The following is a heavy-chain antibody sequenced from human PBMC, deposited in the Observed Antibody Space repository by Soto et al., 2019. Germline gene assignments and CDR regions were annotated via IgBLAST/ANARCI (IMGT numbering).Heavy chain of an antibody. CDR1: GGSISSSSYY. CDR2: IYYSGST. CDR3: ARESDFDWLLLRYTPAYHDY. D-gene: IGHD3-9*01. J-gene: IGHJ4*02. V-gene: IGHV4-39*02. Sequence: PSETLSLTCTVSGGSISSSSYYWGWIRQPPGKGLEWIGSIYYSGSTYYNPSLKSRVTISVDTSKNQFSLKLSSVTAADTAVYYCARESDFDWLLLRYTPAYHDYWGQGTLVTVSS.